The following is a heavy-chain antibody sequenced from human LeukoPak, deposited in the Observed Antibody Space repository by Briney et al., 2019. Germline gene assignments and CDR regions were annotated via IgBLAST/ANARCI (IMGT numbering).Heavy chain of an antibody. CDR3: ASPRGRAFDL. J-gene: IGHJ3*01. CDR2: ISNSAI. CDR1: GFTFSSYE. V-gene: IGHV3-48*03. Sequence: GGSLRLSCVASGFTFSSYEMNWVRQAPGKGLEWVSHISNSAIYYADSVKGRFTISRDNAKNSLYLQMNSLRVDDTAVYYCASPRGRAFDLWGQGTMVTVSS. D-gene: IGHD3-16*01.